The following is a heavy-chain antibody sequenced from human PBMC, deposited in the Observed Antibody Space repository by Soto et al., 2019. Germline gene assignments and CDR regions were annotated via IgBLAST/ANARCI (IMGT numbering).Heavy chain of an antibody. CDR3: AHRGGYSYGGWEFDY. CDR1: GFSLSTSGVG. V-gene: IGHV2-5*02. CDR2: IYWDDDK. D-gene: IGHD5-18*01. Sequence: QITLKESGPTLVKPTQTLTLTCTFSGFSLSTSGVGVGWIRQPPGKALEWLALIYWDDDKRYSPSLKSRLTIPKDTSKNQVVLTMTNMDPVDTATYYCAHRGGYSYGGWEFDYWGQGTLVTVSS. J-gene: IGHJ4*02.